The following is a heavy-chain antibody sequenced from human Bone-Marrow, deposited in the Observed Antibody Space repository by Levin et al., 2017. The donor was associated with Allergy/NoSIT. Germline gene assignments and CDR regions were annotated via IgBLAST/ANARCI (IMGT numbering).Heavy chain of an antibody. CDR2: INPLFGTA. D-gene: IGHD2-15*01. V-gene: IGHV1-69*13. J-gene: IGHJ4*02. CDR1: GRTFSNYD. CDR3: ATRLGRGYFFDF. Sequence: SVKVSCKASGRTFSNYDMSWVRQAPGQGPEWMGAINPLFGTANYAQQFQGRVTITADSSTTTAYMELTSLGFDDTAVYYCATRLGRGYFFDFWGQGTLVTVSS.